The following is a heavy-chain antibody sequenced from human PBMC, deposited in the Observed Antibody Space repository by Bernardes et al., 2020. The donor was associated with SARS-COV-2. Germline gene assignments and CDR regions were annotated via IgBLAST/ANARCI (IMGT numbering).Heavy chain of an antibody. D-gene: IGHD2-15*01. CDR1: GFTFSSYW. V-gene: IGHV3-7*04. CDR2: IKQDGSEK. CDR3: ARGWGMDV. J-gene: IGHJ6*02. Sequence: GALRLSCVASGFTFSSYWMTWVRQAPGKGLEWVANIKQDGSEKYYVDSVKGRFTISRDNAKNSLYLQMKSLRVEDTAVYYCARGWGMDVWGQGTTVTVSS.